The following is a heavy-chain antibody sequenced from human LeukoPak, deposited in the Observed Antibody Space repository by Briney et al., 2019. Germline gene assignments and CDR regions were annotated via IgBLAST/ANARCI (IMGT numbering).Heavy chain of an antibody. D-gene: IGHD6-13*01. CDR3: AKPLSAASGTDFHY. Sequence: GGSLRLSCAASGFTFSSYAMSWVRQAPGKGLDWVSAISGSETTTYYADSVKGRFTISRDISKNTLYLQMNSLRAEDTAVYYCAKPLSAASGTDFHYWGQGTLVTVSS. V-gene: IGHV3-23*01. CDR1: GFTFSSYA. J-gene: IGHJ4*02. CDR2: ISGSETTT.